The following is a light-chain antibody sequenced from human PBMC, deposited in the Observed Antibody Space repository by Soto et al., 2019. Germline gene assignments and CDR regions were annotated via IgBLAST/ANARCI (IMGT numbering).Light chain of an antibody. Sequence: EIMSTQSPCSLSLSPGERVTLSCRAIQSVSSSYLAWYQQKPGQAPRLLIYGASSRATGIPDRFSGSGSGTDFTLTISRLEAEDFAVYYCQQYGSSPPITFGQGTRLEIK. CDR1: QSVSSSY. CDR3: QQYGSSPPIT. CDR2: GAS. J-gene: IGKJ5*01. V-gene: IGKV3-20*01.